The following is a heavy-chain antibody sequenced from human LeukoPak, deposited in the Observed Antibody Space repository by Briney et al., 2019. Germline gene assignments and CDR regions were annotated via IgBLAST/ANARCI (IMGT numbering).Heavy chain of an antibody. D-gene: IGHD3-10*01. CDR1: GFTFSSYS. V-gene: IGHV3-21*01. Sequence: GGSLRLSCAASGFTFSSYSMNWVRQAPGKGLEWVSSISSSSSYIYYADSVKGRFTISGDSAKNSLYLQMNSLRAEDTAVYYCARDSGWFGELYHDYWGQGTLVTVSS. J-gene: IGHJ4*02. CDR2: ISSSSSYI. CDR3: ARDSGWFGELYHDY.